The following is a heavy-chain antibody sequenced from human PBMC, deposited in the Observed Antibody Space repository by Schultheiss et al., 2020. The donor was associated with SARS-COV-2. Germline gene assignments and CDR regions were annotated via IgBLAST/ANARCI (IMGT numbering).Heavy chain of an antibody. CDR1: GFTFSSYA. D-gene: IGHD2-2*01. CDR2: ISGSGGST. J-gene: IGHJ4*02. Sequence: GGSLRLSCAASGFTFSSYAMSWVRQAPGKGLEWVSAISGSGGSTYCADSVKGRFTISRDNAKNSLYLQMNSLRAEDTAVYYCARGEVRYQLDYWGQGTLVTVSS. CDR3: ARGEVRYQLDY. V-gene: IGHV3-23*01.